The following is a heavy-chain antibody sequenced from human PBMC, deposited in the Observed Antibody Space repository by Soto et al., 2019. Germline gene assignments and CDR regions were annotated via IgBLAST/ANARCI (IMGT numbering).Heavy chain of an antibody. CDR1: GFSFKDAW. J-gene: IGHJ4*02. V-gene: IGHV3-15*07. CDR2: IKSSTDGGTA. Sequence: DVQLVESGGGFVESGGSLRLSCAASGFSFKDAWMTWVRQAPGKGLEWVGRIKSSTDGGTADYGAAVKGRFTMSRDDSKDTLYLHMDGLKREDTGVYYCTSFFKLRGRLFGYWGPGTQVNVSS. D-gene: IGHD3-16*01. CDR3: TSFFKLRGRLFGY.